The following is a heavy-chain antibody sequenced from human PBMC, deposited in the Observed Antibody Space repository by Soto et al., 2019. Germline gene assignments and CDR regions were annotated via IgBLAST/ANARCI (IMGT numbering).Heavy chain of an antibody. D-gene: IGHD6-13*01. CDR3: ARANGAAAGPYYYYYYYMDV. CDR2: INHSGST. CDR1: GGTFSGYY. V-gene: IGHV4-34*01. Sequence: SETMSLTCAVYGGTFSGYYWSWIRQNTGKGLEWIGEINHSGSTNYNPSLKSRVTISVDTSKNQFSLKLSSVTAADTAVYYCARANGAAAGPYYYYYYYMDVWGKGTTVTVSS. J-gene: IGHJ6*03.